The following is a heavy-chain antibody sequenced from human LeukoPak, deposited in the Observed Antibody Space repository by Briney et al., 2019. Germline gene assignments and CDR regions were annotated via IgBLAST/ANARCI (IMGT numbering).Heavy chain of an antibody. V-gene: IGHV3-21*01. CDR1: GFTFSSYS. CDR3: ARDFTRYDFWSGEFASY. J-gene: IGHJ4*02. D-gene: IGHD3-3*01. Sequence: PGGSLRLSCAASGFTFSSYSMYWVRQAPGKGLEWVSSISSSSSYIYYADSVKGRFTISRDNAKNSLYLQMNSLRAEDTAVYYCARDFTRYDFWSGEFASYWGQGTLVTVSS. CDR2: ISSSSSYI.